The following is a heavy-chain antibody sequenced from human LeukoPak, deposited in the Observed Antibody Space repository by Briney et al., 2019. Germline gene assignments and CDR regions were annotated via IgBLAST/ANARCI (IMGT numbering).Heavy chain of an antibody. Sequence: GRSLRLSCAASGFTFSSYGMHWVRQAPGKGLEWVAVIWYDGSNKYYADSVKGRFTISRDNSKNTLYLQMNSLRAEDTAVYYCARDGVQIGYYSSSWYHPDYWGQGTLVTVSS. D-gene: IGHD6-13*01. CDR1: GFTFSSYG. J-gene: IGHJ4*02. CDR2: IWYDGSNK. CDR3: ARDGVQIGYYSSSWYHPDY. V-gene: IGHV3-33*01.